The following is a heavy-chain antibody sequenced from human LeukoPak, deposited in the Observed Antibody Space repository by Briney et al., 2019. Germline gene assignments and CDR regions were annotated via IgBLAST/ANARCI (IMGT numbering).Heavy chain of an antibody. CDR3: AGHLEWSYYYYYYMDV. Sequence: GASVKVSCKASGGTFSSYAISWVRQAPGQGLEWMGGIIPIFGTANYAQKFQGRVTITADKSTSTAYMELSSLRSEDTAVYYCAGHLEWSYYYYYYMDVWGKGTTVTVSS. V-gene: IGHV1-69*06. J-gene: IGHJ6*03. D-gene: IGHD3-3*01. CDR2: IIPIFGTA. CDR1: GGTFSSYA.